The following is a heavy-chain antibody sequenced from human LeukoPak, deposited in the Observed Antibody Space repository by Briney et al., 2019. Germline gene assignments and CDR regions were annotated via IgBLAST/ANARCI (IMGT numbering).Heavy chain of an antibody. D-gene: IGHD3-10*01. CDR1: GFTFSSYS. CDR2: ISSSSSTI. CDR3: ASLEGSGPNWFDP. J-gene: IGHJ5*02. V-gene: IGHV3-48*01. Sequence: GGSLRLSCAASGFTFSSYSMNWVRQAPGKGLEWVSYISSSSSTIYYADSVKGRFTISRENAKNSLYLQMNSLRAEDTAVYYCASLEGSGPNWFDPWGQGTLVTVSS.